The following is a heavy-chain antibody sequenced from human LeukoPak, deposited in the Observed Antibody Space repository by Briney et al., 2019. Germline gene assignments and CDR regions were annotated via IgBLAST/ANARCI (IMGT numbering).Heavy chain of an antibody. Sequence: GGSLRLSCSASGFIFSNYAVHWVRQAPGKGLEWVSSISSSSSYIYYADSVKGRFTISRDNAKNSLYLQMNSLRAEDTAVYYCARADIVATGPYYFDYWGQGTLVTVSS. D-gene: IGHD5-12*01. CDR3: ARADIVATGPYYFDY. V-gene: IGHV3-21*01. CDR1: GFIFSNYA. CDR2: ISSSSSYI. J-gene: IGHJ4*02.